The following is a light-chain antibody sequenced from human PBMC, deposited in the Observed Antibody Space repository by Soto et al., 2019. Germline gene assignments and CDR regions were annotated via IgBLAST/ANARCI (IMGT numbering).Light chain of an antibody. CDR3: MQALQTPWA. CDR2: SGS. J-gene: IGKJ1*01. V-gene: IGKV2-28*01. CDR1: QSLLQTNGYNY. Sequence: DIVMTQSPLSLPVTPGEPASISCRSSQSLLQTNGYNYLDWYLQKPGQSPQLLIYSGSNRASGVPDRFSGSGSGTDFTLKISRVEAEDVGVYYCMQALQTPWAFGQGTKVEIK.